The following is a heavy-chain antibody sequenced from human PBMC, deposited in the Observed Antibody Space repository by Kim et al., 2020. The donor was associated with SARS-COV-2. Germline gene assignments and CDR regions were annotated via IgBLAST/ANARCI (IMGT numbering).Heavy chain of an antibody. CDR3: ARHDTGPDY. V-gene: IGHV5-10-1*01. D-gene: IGHD3-22*01. CDR2: FYT. J-gene: IGHJ4*02. Sequence: FYTNYSPSFQGHVTISADKSISTAYLQWSSLKASDTAMYYCARHDTGPDYWGQGTLVTVSS.